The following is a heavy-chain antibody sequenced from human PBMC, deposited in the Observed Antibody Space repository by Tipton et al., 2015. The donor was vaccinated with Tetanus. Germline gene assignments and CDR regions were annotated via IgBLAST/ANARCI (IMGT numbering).Heavy chain of an antibody. CDR2: IFYTGST. Sequence: TLSLTCTVPHGSITSYYWTWMRQSPGKGLEWIGYIFYTGSTNYNPSLKSRVTISEDTSKNQFSLKLSSVTAGDTAVYFCVKFEYRTSFASWGQGALVTVSS. CDR3: VKFEYRTSFAS. D-gene: IGHD6-6*01. J-gene: IGHJ4*02. CDR1: HGSITSYY. V-gene: IGHV4-59*12.